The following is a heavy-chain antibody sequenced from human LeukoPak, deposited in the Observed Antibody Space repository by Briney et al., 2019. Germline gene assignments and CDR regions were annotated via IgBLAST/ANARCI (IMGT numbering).Heavy chain of an antibody. D-gene: IGHD3-16*01. CDR1: GFTFSTYG. V-gene: IGHV3-30*02. Sequence: PGGSLRLSCAASGFTFSTYGMHWVRQAPAKGLEWVAFMRNDGSNKYYATSVRRRFTISRYKSKNTLYLQMNSLRAEDTAVYYCAKANTGGGSNNLGYFHHWSQGTLVTVSS. CDR2: MRNDGSNK. J-gene: IGHJ1*01. CDR3: AKANTGGGSNNLGYFHH.